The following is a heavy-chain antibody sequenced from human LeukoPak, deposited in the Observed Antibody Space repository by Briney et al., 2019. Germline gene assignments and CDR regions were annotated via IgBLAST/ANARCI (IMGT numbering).Heavy chain of an antibody. CDR3: ARGTLKSPTRPRDY. V-gene: IGHV4-39*01. CDR2: IFYSGST. Sequence: SETLSLTCTVSGGSISSSNDYWGWIRQPPGKGLEWLGSIFYSGSTYYNPSLKSRVTISVDTSKNQFSLKLSSVTAADTAVYYCARGTLKSPTRPRDYWGQGNLVTVSS. D-gene: IGHD1-1*01. CDR1: GGSISSSNDY. J-gene: IGHJ4*02.